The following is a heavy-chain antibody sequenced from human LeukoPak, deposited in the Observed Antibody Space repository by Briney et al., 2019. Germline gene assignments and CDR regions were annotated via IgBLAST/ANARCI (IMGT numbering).Heavy chain of an antibody. CDR1: GFTFSSYA. D-gene: IGHD5-12*01. V-gene: IGHV3-30*04. CDR2: ISYDGSNK. J-gene: IGHJ4*02. Sequence: PGRSLRLSCAASGFTFSSYAMHWVRQAPGKGLEWVAVISYDGSNKYYADSVKGRFTISRDNSKNTLYLQMNSLRAGDTAVYYCARLYSGYDTFDYWGQGTLVTVSS. CDR3: ARLYSGYDTFDY.